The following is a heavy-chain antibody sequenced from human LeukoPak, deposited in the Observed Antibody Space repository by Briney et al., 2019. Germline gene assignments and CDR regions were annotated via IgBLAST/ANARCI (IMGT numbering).Heavy chain of an antibody. CDR2: IYHSGST. CDR1: GGSISSGGYS. Sequence: SETLSLTCAVSGGSISSGGYSWSWIRQPPGKGLEWIGYIYHSGSTYYNPSLKSRVTISVDRSKNQFSLKLSSVTAADTAVYYCARVVTFGGDCYYDYFDYWGQGTLVTVSS. V-gene: IGHV4-30-2*01. D-gene: IGHD2-21*02. CDR3: ARVVTFGGDCYYDYFDY. J-gene: IGHJ4*02.